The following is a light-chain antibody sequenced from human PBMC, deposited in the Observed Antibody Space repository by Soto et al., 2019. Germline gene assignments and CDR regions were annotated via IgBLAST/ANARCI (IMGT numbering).Light chain of an antibody. CDR1: QSVSSSS. J-gene: IGKJ5*01. Sequence: EIVLTQSPGTLSLSPGERATLSCRASQSVSSSSLALYQQKPGQAPRLLIYGASSRATGIPDRFSGSGSGTDFTLTISRLEPEDFAVFFCQQYGSSLPITFGHGTRLEIK. V-gene: IGKV3-20*01. CDR2: GAS. CDR3: QQYGSSLPIT.